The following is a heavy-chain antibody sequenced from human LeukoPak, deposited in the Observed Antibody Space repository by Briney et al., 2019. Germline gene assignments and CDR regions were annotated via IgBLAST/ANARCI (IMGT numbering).Heavy chain of an antibody. CDR2: IDPSDSYT. CDR3: ARHVGYCSGITCRFDY. V-gene: IGHV5-10-1*01. D-gene: IGHD2-15*01. Sequence: GESLKISCKGSGYSFTSYWISWVRQMPGKGLEWMGRIDPSDSYTNYSPSFQGHVTISADKSISTAYLQWGSLKASDTAMYYCARHVGYCSGITCRFDYWGQGTLLTVSS. CDR1: GYSFTSYW. J-gene: IGHJ4*02.